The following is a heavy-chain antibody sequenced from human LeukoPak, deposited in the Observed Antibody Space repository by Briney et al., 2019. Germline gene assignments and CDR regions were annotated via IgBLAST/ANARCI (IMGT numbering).Heavy chain of an antibody. Sequence: GGSLRLSCAASAFTVSSTYMSWVRQAPGKGLEWFSVIYSGGSTSYADSVKGRFTISRDNSKNTLYLQMNSLRAEDTAVYYCADSNYWYPVDYWGRGTLVTVSS. V-gene: IGHV3-53*01. CDR2: IYSGGST. J-gene: IGHJ4*02. CDR3: ADSNYWYPVDY. D-gene: IGHD4-11*01. CDR1: AFTVSSTY.